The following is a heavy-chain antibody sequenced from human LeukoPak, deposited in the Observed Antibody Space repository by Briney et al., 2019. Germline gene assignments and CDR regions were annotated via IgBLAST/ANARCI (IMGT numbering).Heavy chain of an antibody. CDR2: INANSGGT. V-gene: IGHV1-2*02. J-gene: IGHJ4*02. CDR1: GYTFTAYY. Sequence: ASVKVSCKASGYTFTAYYMHWVRQAPGQGLEWMGCINANSGGTDYVQKFQGRVTVTRDTSISTAYMELSGLTSDDTAVYYCAIELTGSFYFDNWGQGTLVTVSS. D-gene: IGHD2-8*02. CDR3: AIELTGSFYFDN.